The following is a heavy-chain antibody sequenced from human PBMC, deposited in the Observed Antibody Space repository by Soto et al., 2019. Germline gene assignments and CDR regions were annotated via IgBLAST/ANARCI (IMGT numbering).Heavy chain of an antibody. CDR3: AKDAEYCSRTSCPPSYGMDV. CDR2: ISYDGSNK. CDR1: GFTFSMYW. V-gene: IGHV3-30*18. D-gene: IGHD2-2*01. Sequence: PGGSLRLSCVVPGFTFSMYWMHWVRQAPGKXLEWVAVISYDGSNKYYADSVKGRFTISRDNSKNTLYLQMNSLRAEDTAVYYCAKDAEYCSRTSCPPSYGMDVWGQGTTVTVSS. J-gene: IGHJ6*02.